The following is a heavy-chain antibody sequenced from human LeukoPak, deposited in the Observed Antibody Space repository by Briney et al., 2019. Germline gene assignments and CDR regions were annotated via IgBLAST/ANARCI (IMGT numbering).Heavy chain of an antibody. Sequence: SGPSLVKPPQTLTLTCTFSGFSLRTGGGCVSWIRQPPGKALEWLPRIDWDEDKYYSTSLKTRLTISKDPSKNQVVLTMTNMDPVDTATYYCARMVLQSGYPSVTDYWGQGTLVTVSS. V-gene: IGHV2-70*11. CDR3: ARMVLQSGYPSVTDY. J-gene: IGHJ4*02. CDR1: GFSLRTGGGC. D-gene: IGHD3-22*01. CDR2: IDWDEDK.